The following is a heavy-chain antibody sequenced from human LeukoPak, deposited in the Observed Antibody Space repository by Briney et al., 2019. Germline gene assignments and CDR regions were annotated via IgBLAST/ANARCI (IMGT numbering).Heavy chain of an antibody. V-gene: IGHV1-18*01. CDR3: ARAVFSNYYDCSCYAFVI. CDR1: GYPYTSYG. CDR2: ISAYNGNT. Sequence: ASVKVSCKASGYPYTSYGISWVRQAPGQGLEWMGWISAYNGNTNYAQKLQGRVTMTTDTSTSTAYMELRSLICDDTAVYYCARAVFSNYYDCSCYAFVIGGQGTMVTVSS. D-gene: IGHD3-22*01. J-gene: IGHJ3*02.